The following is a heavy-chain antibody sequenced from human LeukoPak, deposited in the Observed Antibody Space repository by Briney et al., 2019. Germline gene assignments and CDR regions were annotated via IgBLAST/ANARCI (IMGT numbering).Heavy chain of an antibody. D-gene: IGHD3-9*01. CDR3: ARDQVAYDILTGYYSGYYYYYMDV. CDR1: GYTFTSYG. V-gene: IGHV1-18*01. J-gene: IGHJ6*03. Sequence: ASVKVSCKASGYTFTSYGISWVRQAPGQGLEWMGWISAYNGNTNYAQKLQGRVTMTTDTSTSTAYKELRSLRSDDTAVYYCARDQVAYDILTGYYSGYYYYYMDVWGKGTTVTVSS. CDR2: ISAYNGNT.